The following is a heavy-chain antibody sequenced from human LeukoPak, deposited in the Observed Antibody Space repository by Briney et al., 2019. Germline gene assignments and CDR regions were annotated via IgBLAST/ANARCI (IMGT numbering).Heavy chain of an antibody. V-gene: IGHV4-30-4*01. D-gene: IGHD3-22*01. Sequence: SETLSLTCTVSGGSISSGDYYWSWIRQPPGKGLEWIGYIYYSGSTYYNPSLKSRVTISVDTSKIQFSLKLSSVTAADTAVYYCARVTSYYYDSSGYYNRFDYWGQGTLVTVSS. CDR1: GGSISSGDYY. CDR2: IYYSGST. CDR3: ARVTSYYYDSSGYYNRFDY. J-gene: IGHJ4*02.